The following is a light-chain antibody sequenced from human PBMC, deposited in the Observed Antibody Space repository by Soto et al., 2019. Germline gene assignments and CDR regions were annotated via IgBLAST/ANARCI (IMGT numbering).Light chain of an antibody. CDR2: AAY. CDR3: KQANRVPLG. J-gene: IGKJ5*01. V-gene: IGKV1-12*01. CDR1: QGISTN. Sequence: DIQMTQSPSSVSASVGDRVTITCRASQGISTNLAWYQQKPGKAPKLLIYAAYTLQSGVQPRFSGSGSGSDFTLTIRSLQPDDFAIYFCKQANRVPLGFGQGTRLEIK.